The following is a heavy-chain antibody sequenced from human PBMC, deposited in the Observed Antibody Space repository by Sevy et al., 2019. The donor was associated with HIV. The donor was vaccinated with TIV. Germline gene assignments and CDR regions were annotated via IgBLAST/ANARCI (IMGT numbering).Heavy chain of an antibody. CDR3: ARTGCSITSCLTADAFDI. J-gene: IGHJ3*02. Sequence: GGSLRLSCAASGFTFSSYSMNWVRQAPGKGLEWVSSISGISNYIYYADSVKGRLTISRDNAKRSLYLQMNSLRAEDTACYYCARTGCSITSCLTADAFDIWGQGTLVTVSS. CDR1: GFTFSSYS. D-gene: IGHD2-2*01. V-gene: IGHV3-21*01. CDR2: ISGISNYI.